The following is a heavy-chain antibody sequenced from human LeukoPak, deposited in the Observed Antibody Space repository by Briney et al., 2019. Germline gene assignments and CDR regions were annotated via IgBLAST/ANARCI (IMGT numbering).Heavy chain of an antibody. V-gene: IGHV4-38-2*02. CDR1: GYSISSGYY. Sequence: PSQTLSLTCTVSGYSISSGYYWGWIRQPPGKGLECIGSIYHSGSTYYNPSLKSRVTISVDTSKNQFSLKLSSVTAADTAVYYCAREDLTSSGWSPFDYWGQGTLVTVSS. D-gene: IGHD6-19*01. CDR2: IYHSGST. CDR3: AREDLTSSGWSPFDY. J-gene: IGHJ4*02.